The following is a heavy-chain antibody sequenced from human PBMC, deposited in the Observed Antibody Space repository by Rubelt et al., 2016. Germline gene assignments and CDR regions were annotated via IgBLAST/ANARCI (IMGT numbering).Heavy chain of an antibody. D-gene: IGHD3-9*01. CDR2: IYWDDDK. CDR1: GFSLSTSGVG. CDR3: AHSQPGAILTGYLDWFDP. J-gene: IGHJ5*02. V-gene: IGHV2-5*02. Sequence: QITLKESGPTLVKPTQTLTLTCTFSGFSLSTSGVGVGWIRQPPGKALEWLALIYWDDDKRYSLSLKSRLTITKDTSKNQVVLTMTNMDAVDTATYYCAHSQPGAILTGYLDWFDPWGQGTLVTVSS.